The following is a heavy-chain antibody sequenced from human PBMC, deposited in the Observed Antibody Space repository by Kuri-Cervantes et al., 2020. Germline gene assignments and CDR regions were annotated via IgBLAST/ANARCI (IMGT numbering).Heavy chain of an antibody. Sequence: GESLKISCKGSGYSFTSYWIGWVRQMPGKGLEWMGIIYPGDSDTRYSPSFQGQVTISVDKSISTAYLQWSSLKASDTAMYYCASNLLYSSGSDYYGMDVWGQGTTVTVSS. CDR3: ASNLLYSSGSDYYGMDV. J-gene: IGHJ6*02. V-gene: IGHV5-51*01. D-gene: IGHD6-19*01. CDR2: IYPGDSDT. CDR1: GYSFTSYW.